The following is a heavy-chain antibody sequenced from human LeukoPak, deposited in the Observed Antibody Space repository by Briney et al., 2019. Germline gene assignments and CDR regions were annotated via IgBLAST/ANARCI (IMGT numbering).Heavy chain of an antibody. V-gene: IGHV4-34*01. J-gene: IGHJ4*02. CDR1: GGSISSYY. CDR3: ARAQSSSWFSPYLDY. D-gene: IGHD6-13*01. Sequence: KASETLSLTCTVSGGSISSYYWSWIRQPPGKGLEWIGEINHSGSTNYNPSLKSRVTISVDTSKNQFSLKLSSVTAADTAVYYCARAQSSSWFSPYLDYWGQGTLVTVSS. CDR2: INHSGST.